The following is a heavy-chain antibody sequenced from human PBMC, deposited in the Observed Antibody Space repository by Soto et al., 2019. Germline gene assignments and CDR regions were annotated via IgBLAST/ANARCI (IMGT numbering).Heavy chain of an antibody. CDR3: ARALMITFGGVIVRNYFDY. Sequence: ASVKVSCKASGYTFTSYGISWVRQAPGQGLEWMGWISAYNGNTNYAQKLQGRVTMTTETSRRTAYMELRSLGSDDTAVYYCARALMITFGGVIVRNYFDYWGQGTLVTVSS. D-gene: IGHD3-16*02. V-gene: IGHV1-18*01. CDR2: ISAYNGNT. CDR1: GYTFTSYG. J-gene: IGHJ4*02.